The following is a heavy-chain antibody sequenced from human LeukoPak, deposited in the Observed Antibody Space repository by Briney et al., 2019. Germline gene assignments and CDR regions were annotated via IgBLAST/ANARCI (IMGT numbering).Heavy chain of an antibody. CDR1: GYTFTGYY. CDR2: INPNSGGT. CDR3: ARDLGSSSGPYYFDY. D-gene: IGHD3-22*01. Sequence: ASVKVSCKASGYTFTGYYMHWVQQAPGQGLEWMGRINPNSGGTNYAQKFQGRVTMTRDTSISTAYMELSRLRSDDTAVYYCARDLGSSSGPYYFDYWGQGTLVTVSS. J-gene: IGHJ4*02. V-gene: IGHV1-2*06.